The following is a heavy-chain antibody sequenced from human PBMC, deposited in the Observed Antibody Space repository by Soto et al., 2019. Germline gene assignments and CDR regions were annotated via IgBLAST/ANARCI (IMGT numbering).Heavy chain of an antibody. CDR1: GDSFSSNSAA. CDR2: TYYRSKWYN. CDR3: ASSGSADSSSWYSYDAFDI. Sequence: PSQTLSLTCAISGDSFSSNSAAWNWIRQSPSRGLEWLGRTYYRSKWYNDYAVSVKSRITINPDTSKNQFSLQLNSVTPEDTAVYYCASSGSADSSSWYSYDAFDIWGQGTMVTVSS. D-gene: IGHD6-13*01. V-gene: IGHV6-1*01. J-gene: IGHJ3*02.